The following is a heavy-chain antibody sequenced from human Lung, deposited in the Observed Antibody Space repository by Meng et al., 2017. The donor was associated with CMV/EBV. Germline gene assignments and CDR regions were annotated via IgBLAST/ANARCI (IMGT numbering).Heavy chain of an antibody. Sequence: QVPLVQSGAEVKKPGASVKVSCKASGYTFIDYYMHWVRQAPGQGLEWVGWINPKSGGTHYAQSFQGRVTITRDTSINTVYMEISSLKSDDTAVYYCTSAPGDYWGQGTLVTVSS. J-gene: IGHJ4*01. V-gene: IGHV1-2*02. CDR3: TSAPGDY. CDR2: INPKSGGT. D-gene: IGHD1-14*01. CDR1: GYTFIDYY.